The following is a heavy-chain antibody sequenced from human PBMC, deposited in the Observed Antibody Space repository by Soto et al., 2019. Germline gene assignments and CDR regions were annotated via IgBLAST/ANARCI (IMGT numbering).Heavy chain of an antibody. J-gene: IGHJ6*02. CDR1: GDDFSSYA. D-gene: IGHD1-7*01. CDR2: IIPIFGTP. CDR3: AREYNWNSIYYGMDV. V-gene: IGHV1-69*01. Sequence: GVSVKGSCKGSGDDFSSYAISWVRQARGQGLEWMGGIIPIFGTPNYAQKFQGRVTITAGESTSTVYMELSSLRSEDTAVFYCAREYNWNSIYYGMDVWGQGTTVTVSS.